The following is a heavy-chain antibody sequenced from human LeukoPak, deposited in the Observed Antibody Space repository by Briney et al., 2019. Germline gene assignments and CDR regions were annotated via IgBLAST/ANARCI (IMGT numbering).Heavy chain of an antibody. CDR1: GGPISSSSYY. Sequence: SETLSLTCTVSGGPISSSSYYWGWIRQPPGKGLEWIGSIYYSGSTYYNPSLKSRVTISVDTSKNQFSLKLSSVTAADTAVYYCARQLAAAGTGDYWGQGTLVTVSS. D-gene: IGHD6-13*01. J-gene: IGHJ4*02. CDR3: ARQLAAAGTGDY. CDR2: IYYSGST. V-gene: IGHV4-39*01.